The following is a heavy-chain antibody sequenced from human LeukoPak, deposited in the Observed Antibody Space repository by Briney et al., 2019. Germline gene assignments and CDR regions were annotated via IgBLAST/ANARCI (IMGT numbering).Heavy chain of an antibody. D-gene: IGHD6-19*01. Sequence: PSETLSLTCTVSGGSISSGSYYWSWIRQPAGKGLEWIGRIYTSGSTNYNPSLKSRVTISVDTSKNQFSLKLSSVTAADTAVYYCARETISVAGTLGSLYWGQGTLVTVSS. V-gene: IGHV4-61*02. J-gene: IGHJ4*02. CDR1: GGSISSGSYY. CDR3: ARETISVAGTLGSLY. CDR2: IYTSGST.